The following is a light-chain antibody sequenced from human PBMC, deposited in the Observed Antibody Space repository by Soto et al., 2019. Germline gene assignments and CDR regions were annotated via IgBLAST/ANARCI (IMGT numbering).Light chain of an antibody. J-gene: IGKJ1*01. CDR1: QSISSW. V-gene: IGKV1-5*03. Sequence: DIQMTQSPSTLSASVGDRVTITCRASQSISSWLTWYQQQAGQAPNILIYKAALVESAVPSRFSGSGSETEFTLTISSLQPDDSATYYCQHYSYFATFGQGTRVEVK. CDR2: KAA. CDR3: QHYSYFAT.